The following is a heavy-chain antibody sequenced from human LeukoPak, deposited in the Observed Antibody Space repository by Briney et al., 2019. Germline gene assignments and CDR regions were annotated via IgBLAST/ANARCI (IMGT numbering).Heavy chain of an antibody. CDR2: ISGSGGST. CDR1: GFTFSSYA. V-gene: IGHV3-23*01. D-gene: IGHD3-3*01. CDR3: AKEITIFDEGYYYYYYGMDV. Sequence: GGSLRLSCAASGFTFSSYAMSWVRQAPGKGLEWVSAISGSGGSTYYADSVKGRFTISRDNSKNTLYLQMNSLRAEDTAVYYCAKEITIFDEGYYYYYYGMDVWGQGTTVTVSS. J-gene: IGHJ6*02.